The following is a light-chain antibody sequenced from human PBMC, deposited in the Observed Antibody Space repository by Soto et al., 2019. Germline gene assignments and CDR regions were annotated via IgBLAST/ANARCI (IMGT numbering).Light chain of an antibody. V-gene: IGKV1-39*01. CDR2: AAS. CDR1: QGISTY. CDR3: QQSYSSPPT. J-gene: IGKJ1*01. Sequence: DIPMTQSPSSLSASVGDXVTITCRASQGISTYLNWYQQNPGKAPKLLIFAASSLQSGVPSRFSGSRSGPDVTLTISSLQPEEFATYYCQQSYSSPPTFGQGTKVDI.